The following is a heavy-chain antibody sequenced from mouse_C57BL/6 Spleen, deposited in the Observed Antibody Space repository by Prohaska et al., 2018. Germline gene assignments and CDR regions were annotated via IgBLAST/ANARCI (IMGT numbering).Heavy chain of an antibody. J-gene: IGHJ2*01. CDR3: TRTNDY. CDR2: IDPETGGT. CDR1: GYTLDDYE. V-gene: IGHV1-15*01. Sequence: LQPAEAGRVSVWASVTLSCKAWGYTLDDYEMHWVKQTPVHGLEWIGAIDPETGGTDYNQKFKGKARLNADKSSSTAYMGLRSLTSEDYAVYYCTRTNDY.